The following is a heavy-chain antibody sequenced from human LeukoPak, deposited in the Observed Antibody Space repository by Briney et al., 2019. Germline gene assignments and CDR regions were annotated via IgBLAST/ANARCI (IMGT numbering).Heavy chain of an antibody. V-gene: IGHV3-53*01. J-gene: IGHJ2*01. CDR2: IYSGAST. CDR3: ARVGDHYHWYFDL. D-gene: IGHD3-10*01. Sequence: PGGSLRLSCAASGFTVSTNYMSWVRHAPVNGLEWVSIIYSGASTYYADSPKGRFTVSRDNSKNTLYLKMNSLRAEDPAVYYCARVGDHYHWYFDLWGRGTLVTVSS. CDR1: GFTVSTNY.